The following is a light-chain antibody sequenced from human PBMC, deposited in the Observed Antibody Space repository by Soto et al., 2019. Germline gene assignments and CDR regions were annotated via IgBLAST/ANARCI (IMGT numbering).Light chain of an antibody. J-gene: IGKJ4*01. Sequence: EVVMTQSPATVSVSPGEGVTLSCRASQTISNDLAWYQQKPAQAPRLLIYGASTRATGVPARFSGGGSGTEFTLTIRSLQSEDFAFYYCQQNNKWPPVTFGGGTKVEIK. V-gene: IGKV3-15*01. CDR2: GAS. CDR1: QTISND. CDR3: QQNNKWPPVT.